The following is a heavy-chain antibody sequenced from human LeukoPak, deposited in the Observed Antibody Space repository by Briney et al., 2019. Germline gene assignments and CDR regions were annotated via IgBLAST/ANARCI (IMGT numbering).Heavy chain of an antibody. V-gene: IGHV3-9*01. D-gene: IGHD3-10*01. CDR3: AKVLAQGVTNDAFDI. CDR2: ISWNSGSI. CDR1: GFTFDDYA. Sequence: SLRLSCAASGFTFDDYAMHWVRQAPGKGLEWVSGISWNSGSIGYADSVKGRFTISRDNAKNSLYLQMNSLRAEDTALYYCAKVLAQGVTNDAFDIWGQGTMVTVSS. J-gene: IGHJ3*02.